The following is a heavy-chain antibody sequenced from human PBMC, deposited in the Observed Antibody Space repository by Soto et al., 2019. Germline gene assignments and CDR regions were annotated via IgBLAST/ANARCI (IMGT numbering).Heavy chain of an antibody. V-gene: IGHV4-59*01. D-gene: IGHD2-21*02. CDR1: CGSISLYN. J-gene: IGHJ4*02. CDR3: ARSGDSLDF. Sequence: SSETLSLPCTVSCGSISLYNLSWIRQPPGKRLEWIRYIYDSGSTNYNPSLKSRVTISVDTSKNQFSMKLNSVTAADKAVYYCARSGDSLDFWGQGTLVTVSS. CDR2: IYDSGST.